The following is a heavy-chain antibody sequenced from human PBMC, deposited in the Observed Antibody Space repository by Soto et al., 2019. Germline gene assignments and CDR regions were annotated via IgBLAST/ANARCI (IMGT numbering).Heavy chain of an antibody. CDR3: ARRVVRGVIITSRYYYGMDV. D-gene: IGHD3-10*01. V-gene: IGHV1-69*12. CDR1: GGTFSSYA. CDR2: IIPIFGTA. Sequence: QVQLVQSGAEVKKPGSSVKVSCKASGGTFSSYAISWVRQAPGQGLEWMGGIIPIFGTANYAQKFQGRVKITADESTSTAYMELSSLRSEDTAVYYCARRVVRGVIITSRYYYGMDVWGQGTTVTVSS. J-gene: IGHJ6*02.